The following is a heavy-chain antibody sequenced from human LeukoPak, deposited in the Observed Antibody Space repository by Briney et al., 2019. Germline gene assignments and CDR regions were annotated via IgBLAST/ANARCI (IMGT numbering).Heavy chain of an antibody. J-gene: IGHJ6*03. Sequence: GASVKVSCKASGGTFSSYAISWVRQAPGQGLEWMGRIIPIFGTANYAQKFQGRVTITTDESTSTAYMELSSLRSEDTAVYYCARDLRSWYDILTGYYYYYYMDAWGKGTTVTVSS. CDR1: GGTFSSYA. D-gene: IGHD3-9*01. CDR3: ARDLRSWYDILTGYYYYYYMDA. V-gene: IGHV1-69*05. CDR2: IIPIFGTA.